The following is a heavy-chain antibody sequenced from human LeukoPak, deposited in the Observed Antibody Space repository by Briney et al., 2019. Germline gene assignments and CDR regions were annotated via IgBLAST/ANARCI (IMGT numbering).Heavy chain of an antibody. CDR2: IRSKANSYAT. V-gene: IGHV3-73*01. D-gene: IGHD3-16*02. Sequence: GGSLELPCAASGFTFSGSAMHWVRQASGKGLEWVGRIRSKANSYATAYAASVKGRFTISRDDSKNTAYLQMNSLKTEDTAVYYCTGGYDYVWGSYRPNWGQGTLVTVSS. CDR3: TGGYDYVWGSYRPN. J-gene: IGHJ4*02. CDR1: GFTFSGSA.